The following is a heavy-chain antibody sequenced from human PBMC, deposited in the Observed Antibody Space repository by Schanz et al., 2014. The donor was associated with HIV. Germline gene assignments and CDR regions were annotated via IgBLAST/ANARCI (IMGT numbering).Heavy chain of an antibody. Sequence: EVQLLESGGGLLQPGGSLSLSCAASGFSFSSYAMSWVRQAPGKGLEWVSYISSGGVTISYADSMKGRFTISRDNAKNSLYMQMNSLRGDDTALYYCAKAYSTSRPYSMDIWGQGTTVTVSS. CDR1: GFSFSSYA. D-gene: IGHD6-6*01. V-gene: IGHV3-48*04. J-gene: IGHJ6*02. CDR3: AKAYSTSRPYSMDI. CDR2: ISSGGVTI.